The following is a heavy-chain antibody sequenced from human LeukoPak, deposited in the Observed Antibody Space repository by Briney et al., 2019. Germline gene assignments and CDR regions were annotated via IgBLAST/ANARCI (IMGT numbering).Heavy chain of an antibody. CDR3: AKDLYGDYEAYYYYGMDV. CDR1: GFTFSYYW. J-gene: IGHJ6*02. Sequence: GGSLRLSCAASGFTFSYYWMHWVRQAPGKGLVWVSRTNHDGSSTTYADSVKGRFTISRDNSKNTLYLQMNSLRAEDTAVYYCAKDLYGDYEAYYYYGMDVWGQGTTVTVSS. CDR2: TNHDGSST. D-gene: IGHD4-17*01. V-gene: IGHV3-74*01.